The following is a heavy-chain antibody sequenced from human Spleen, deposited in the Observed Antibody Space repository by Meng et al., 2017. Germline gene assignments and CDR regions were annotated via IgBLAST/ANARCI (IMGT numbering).Heavy chain of an antibody. CDR2: ISVYNGNT. Sequence: QVQLVQSGAEVKKPGASVTVSCKTSGYTFTSYGISWVRQAPGQGLEWMGWISVYNGNTNYAQKFQGRVIMTRDTSISTAYMELSSLGFDDTAVYYCAKALGWGSSPDYWGQGILVTVSS. J-gene: IGHJ4*02. CDR3: AKALGWGSSPDY. D-gene: IGHD2-21*01. CDR1: GYTFTSYG. V-gene: IGHV1-18*01.